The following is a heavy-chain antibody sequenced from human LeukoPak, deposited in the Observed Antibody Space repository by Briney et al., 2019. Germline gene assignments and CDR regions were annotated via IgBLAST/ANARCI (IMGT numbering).Heavy chain of an antibody. CDR2: FDPEDGET. CDR1: GYTLTELS. CDR3: ARDERYDSSGYPFDY. J-gene: IGHJ4*02. D-gene: IGHD3-22*01. V-gene: IGHV1-24*01. Sequence: ASVKVSCKVSGYTLTELSMHWVRQAPGKGPEWMGGFDPEDGETIYAQKFQGRVTMTRDTSISTAYMELSRLRSDDTAVYYCARDERYDSSGYPFDYWGQGTLVTVSS.